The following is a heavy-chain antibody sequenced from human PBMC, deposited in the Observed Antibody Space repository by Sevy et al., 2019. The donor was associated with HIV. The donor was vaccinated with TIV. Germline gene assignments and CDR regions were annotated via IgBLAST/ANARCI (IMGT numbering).Heavy chain of an antibody. CDR3: TTGHDSGAIFDY. V-gene: IGHV3-15*01. CDR2: IKTETDGGTI. Sequence: GGSLRLSCTASGFIFSNVWMSWVRQAPGKGLEWVGRIKTETDGGTIDYAAPVTDRFTISREDSKNKLYLEMNTLKTADTAVYFCTTGHDSGAIFDYWGQGTLVTVSS. CDR1: GFIFSNVW. J-gene: IGHJ4*02. D-gene: IGHD7-27*01.